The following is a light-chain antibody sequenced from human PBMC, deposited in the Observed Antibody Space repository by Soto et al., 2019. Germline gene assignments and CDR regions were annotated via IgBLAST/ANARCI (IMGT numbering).Light chain of an antibody. CDR1: SSDFSAYHY. CDR3: TSYLYSSGHLV. CDR2: EVS. V-gene: IGLV2-14*01. Sequence: QSALTQPASVSGSPGQSITIFCTGSSSDFSAYHYVSWYQQHPGKAPKLMIYEVSHRPPGMSSRFSGSKSGNTASLTITGLQVEDEADYYCTSYLYSSGHLVFGTGTKVTV. J-gene: IGLJ1*01.